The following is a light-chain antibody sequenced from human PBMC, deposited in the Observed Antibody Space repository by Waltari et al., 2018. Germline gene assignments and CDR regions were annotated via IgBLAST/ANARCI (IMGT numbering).Light chain of an antibody. J-gene: IGKJ5*01. CDR1: QSVSIN. V-gene: IGKV3-15*01. CDR2: DAS. CDR3: QQYNDWHLIT. Sequence: VVMTQSPATLSVFARERATLSCTASQSVSINLAWYQQKPGQAPRLLIYDASTRATGIPARFSGSGSGTEFTLTISSLQSEDFANYYCQQYNDWHLITFGQGTRLEIK.